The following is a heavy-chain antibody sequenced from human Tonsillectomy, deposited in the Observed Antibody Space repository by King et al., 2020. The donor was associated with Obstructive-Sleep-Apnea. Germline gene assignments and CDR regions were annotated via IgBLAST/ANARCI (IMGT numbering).Heavy chain of an antibody. V-gene: IGHV3-21*01. Sequence: VQLVESGGGLVKPGGSLRLSCAASGFTFSSYSMNWVRQAPGKGLEWVSSISSSSSYIYNADSVKGRVTNSRDNAKNSLYLHMKSLRAEDTAVYYCARDQITMIVATDAFDLWGQGTMVTVSS. D-gene: IGHD3-22*01. CDR3: ARDQITMIVATDAFDL. CDR1: GFTFSSYS. CDR2: ISSSSSYI. J-gene: IGHJ3*01.